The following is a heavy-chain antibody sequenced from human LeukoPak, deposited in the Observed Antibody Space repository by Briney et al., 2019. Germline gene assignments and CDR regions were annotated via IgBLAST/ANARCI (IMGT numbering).Heavy chain of an antibody. CDR2: IYYSGST. CDR1: GGSISSSSYY. CDR3: ADLTNLSSPPGD. J-gene: IGHJ4*02. D-gene: IGHD2-2*01. V-gene: IGHV4-39*01. Sequence: KPSETLSLTCTVSGGSISSSSYYWGWIRQPPGKGLEWIGSIYYSGSTYYNPSLKSRVTISVDTSKNQFSLKLSSVTAADTAVYYCADLTNLSSPPGDWGQGTLVTVSS.